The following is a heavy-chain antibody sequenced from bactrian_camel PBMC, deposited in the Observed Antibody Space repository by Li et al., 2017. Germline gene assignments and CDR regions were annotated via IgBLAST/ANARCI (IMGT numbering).Heavy chain of an antibody. CDR3: AARDTGLCEIMSAYNY. D-gene: IGHD5*01. J-gene: IGHJ4*01. V-gene: IGHV3S1*01. CDR2: IYTGGGST. CDR1: RNSKRRHC. Sequence: HVQLVESGGGPAQAGGSLRVSCSASRNSKRRHCMGWFRQPIGQEREGVAAIYTGGGSTWYADSVKGRFTISYDNAKNTMSLQMNSLKPEDSGMYYCAARDTGLCEIMSAYNYWGQGTQVTV.